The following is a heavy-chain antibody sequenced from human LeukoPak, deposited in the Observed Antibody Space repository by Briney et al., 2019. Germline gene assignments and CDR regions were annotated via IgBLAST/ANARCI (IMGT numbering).Heavy chain of an antibody. V-gene: IGHV1-18*01. CDR2: VSAYNGNT. CDR3: ARASIAARLGLVDY. J-gene: IGHJ4*02. Sequence: ASVKVSCKASGYTFTSYGISWVRQAPGQGLEWMGWVSAYNGNTNYAQKLQGRVTMTTDTSTSTAYMELRSLRSDDTAVYYCARASIAARLGLVDYWGQGTLVTVSS. CDR1: GYTFTSYG. D-gene: IGHD6-6*01.